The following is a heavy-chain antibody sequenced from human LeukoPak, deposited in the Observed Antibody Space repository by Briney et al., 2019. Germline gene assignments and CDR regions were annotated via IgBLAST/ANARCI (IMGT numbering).Heavy chain of an antibody. V-gene: IGHV4-34*01. CDR2: INHSGST. D-gene: IGHD1-26*01. CDR1: GGSFSGYY. CDR3: ARDTHQEPFDY. J-gene: IGHJ4*02. Sequence: SETLSLTCAVYGGSFSGYYWSWIRQPPGKGLEWIGEINHSGSTNYNPSLKSRVTISVDTSKNQFSLKLSSVTAADTAVYYCARDTHQEPFDYWGQGTLVTVFS.